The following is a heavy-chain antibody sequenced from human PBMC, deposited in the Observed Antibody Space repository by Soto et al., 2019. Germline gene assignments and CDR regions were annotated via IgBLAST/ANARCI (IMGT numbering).Heavy chain of an antibody. CDR3: AKDPYTSSSEGGFDY. CDR1: GFTFDDYA. D-gene: IGHD6-6*01. J-gene: IGHJ4*02. CDR2: ISWNSDSI. Sequence: EVQLVESGGGLVQPGRSLRLSCAASGFTFDDYAMHWVRQAPGKGLEWVSSISWNSDSIKYADSVKGRFTISRDNAKNSLHLQMNTLTAEDTALYYCAKDPYTSSSEGGFDYWGRGTLVTVSS. V-gene: IGHV3-9*01.